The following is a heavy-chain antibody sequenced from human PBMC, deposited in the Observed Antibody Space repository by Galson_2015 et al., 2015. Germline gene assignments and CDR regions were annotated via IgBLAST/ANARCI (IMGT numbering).Heavy chain of an antibody. D-gene: IGHD6-13*01. J-gene: IGHJ5*02. CDR2: IWFDGSKK. Sequence: SLRLSCAASGFSFTYYGMHWVRQAAGKGLEWVAAIWFDGSKKEYADSVKGRFTITRDNPKNSLYLQMNSLRAEDAAVYYCVKDKCPEQQLVEEFPTDVVEYSFDRWGQGTLVSASS. CDR3: VKDKCPEQQLVEEFPTDVVEYSFDR. V-gene: IGHV3-33*06. CDR1: GFSFTYYG.